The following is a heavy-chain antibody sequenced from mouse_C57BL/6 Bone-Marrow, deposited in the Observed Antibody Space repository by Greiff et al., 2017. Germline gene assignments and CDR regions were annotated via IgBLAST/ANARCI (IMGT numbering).Heavy chain of an antibody. V-gene: IGHV7-4*01. Sequence: EVKLLQSGGGLVQPGASLRLSCEASGFTFTDYYMSWVNQRPGKALEWFALISNKANGSTSEYTASGKGRFTISRDNSQNILYLQMNTLSAEDSATYDSVKAVGSNLFAYWGQGTLVTVSA. D-gene: IGHD1-1*01. CDR1: GFTFTDYY. J-gene: IGHJ3*01. CDR3: VKAVGSNLFAY. CDR2: ISNKANGSTS.